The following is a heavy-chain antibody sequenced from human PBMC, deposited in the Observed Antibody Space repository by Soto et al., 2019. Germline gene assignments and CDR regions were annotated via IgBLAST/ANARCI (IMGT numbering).Heavy chain of an antibody. Sequence: VGSLRLSCAASGFTFSSYSMNWVRQAPGKGLEWVSYISSSSSTIYYADSMKGRFTISRDNAKNSLYLQMNSLRDEDTAVYYCARDVSGLNWYDPWGQGTLVTVSS. CDR1: GFTFSSYS. D-gene: IGHD5-12*01. CDR2: ISSSSSTI. V-gene: IGHV3-48*02. CDR3: ARDVSGLNWYDP. J-gene: IGHJ5*02.